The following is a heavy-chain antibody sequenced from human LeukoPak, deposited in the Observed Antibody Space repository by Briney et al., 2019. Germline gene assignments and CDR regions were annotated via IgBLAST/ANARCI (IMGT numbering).Heavy chain of an antibody. D-gene: IGHD3-10*01. CDR1: GGTFSSYA. CDR2: IIPIFGTA. CDR3: ARDQGFGTTYYYYGMDV. V-gene: IGHV1-69*13. Sequence: SVKVSCKASGGTFSSYAVSWVRQAPGQGLEWMGGIIPIFGTANYAQKFQGRVTITADESTSTAYMELSSLRSEDTAVYYCARDQGFGTTYYYYGMDVWGQGTTVTVSS. J-gene: IGHJ6*02.